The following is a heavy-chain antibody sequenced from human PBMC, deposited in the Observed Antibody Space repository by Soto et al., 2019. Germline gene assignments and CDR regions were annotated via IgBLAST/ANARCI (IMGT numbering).Heavy chain of an antibody. CDR1: GYSFTSYW. D-gene: IGHD6-19*01. CDR3: VRPFDSSGWYVD. V-gene: IGHV5-51*01. CDR2: IYPGDSDT. Sequence: RASLKISCQGSGYSFTSYWIGWVRQTPGKGLEWMGMIYPGDSDTRYSPSFQGQVTISADKSISAAFLQWSSLKASDTAMYYCVRPFDSSGWYVDWGQRALVTV. J-gene: IGHJ1*01.